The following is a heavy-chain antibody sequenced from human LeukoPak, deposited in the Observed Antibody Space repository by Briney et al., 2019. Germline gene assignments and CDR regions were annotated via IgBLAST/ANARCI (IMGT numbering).Heavy chain of an antibody. CDR3: AKDLTVAGTPCDY. J-gene: IGHJ4*02. Sequence: PGGSLRLSCAASGFIFSNYGMHWVRQAPGKRLEWVAVIWNDGSETFHADSVKGRFRIARDNSKNTLYLQMNSLRAEDTAVYYCAKDLTVAGTPCDYWGQGTLVTVSS. D-gene: IGHD6-19*01. CDR2: IWNDGSET. V-gene: IGHV3-33*06. CDR1: GFIFSNYG.